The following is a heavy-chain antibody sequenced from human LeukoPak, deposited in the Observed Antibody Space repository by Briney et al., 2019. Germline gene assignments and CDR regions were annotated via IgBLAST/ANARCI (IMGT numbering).Heavy chain of an antibody. J-gene: IGHJ4*02. CDR2: ISYDGSNK. Sequence: PGRSLRLSCAASAFTFSTYGMHWVRQAPGKGLEWVAVISYDGSNKYYADSVKGRFTISRDNSKNTLYLQMNSLRAEDTAVYYCAKEKWKRDGYNSAFDYWGQGTLVTVSS. CDR1: AFTFSTYG. D-gene: IGHD5-24*01. V-gene: IGHV3-30*18. CDR3: AKEKWKRDGYNSAFDY.